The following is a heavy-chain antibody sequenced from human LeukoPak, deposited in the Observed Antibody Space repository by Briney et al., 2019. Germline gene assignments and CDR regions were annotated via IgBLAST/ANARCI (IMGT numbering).Heavy chain of an antibody. J-gene: IGHJ4*02. CDR2: ISSSSTI. Sequence: GSLRLSCAASGFTFSSYTMNWVRQAPGKGLEWISSISSSSTIYYADAVKGRFTISRDNAKNSLYLQVNSLRDEDTAVYYCARSAQLDYWGQGTLVTVS. V-gene: IGHV3-48*02. CDR1: GFTFSSYT. CDR3: ARSAQLDY.